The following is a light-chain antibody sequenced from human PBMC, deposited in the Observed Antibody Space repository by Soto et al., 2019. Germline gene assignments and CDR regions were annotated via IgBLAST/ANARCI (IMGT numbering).Light chain of an antibody. CDR3: HHYTSDST. Sequence: QMTPTHPKLSASVGDRDTITCRASQSISSWLAWYQQKPGKAPKLLIYDASSLESGVPSRFICSGSGTEVTLTSCSLQPCDFPTNYGHHYTSDSTVAQGTKVDIK. V-gene: IGKV1-5*01. CDR2: DAS. J-gene: IGKJ1*01. CDR1: QSISSW.